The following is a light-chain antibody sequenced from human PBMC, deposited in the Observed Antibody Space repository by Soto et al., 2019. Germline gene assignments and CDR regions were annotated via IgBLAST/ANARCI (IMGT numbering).Light chain of an antibody. J-gene: IGLJ2*01. Sequence: QSALTQPASVSGSARQSITISCTGTSSDVGSYNLVSWYQQHPGKAPKLMIYEGSKRPSGVSNRFSGSKSGNTVSLTISGLQAEDEADYYCCSYAGSSTLVFGGGTKLTVL. V-gene: IGLV2-23*01. CDR2: EGS. CDR3: CSYAGSSTLV. CDR1: SSDVGSYNL.